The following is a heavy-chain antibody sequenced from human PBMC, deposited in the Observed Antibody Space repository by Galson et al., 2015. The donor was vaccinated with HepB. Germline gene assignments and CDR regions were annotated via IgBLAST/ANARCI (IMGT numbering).Heavy chain of an antibody. CDR1: GYTFTDFA. Sequence: SVKVSCKASGYTFTDFAMNGVRQAPGQGLEWMGWINTNTGNPTYAQGFTGRFVFSLDTSVSTAYLQISSLNAEDTAVYYCARTPYYGSGSYYNVWFDPWGQGTLVTVSS. J-gene: IGHJ5*02. V-gene: IGHV7-4-1*02. CDR3: ARTPYYGSGSYYNVWFDP. CDR2: INTNTGNP. D-gene: IGHD3-10*01.